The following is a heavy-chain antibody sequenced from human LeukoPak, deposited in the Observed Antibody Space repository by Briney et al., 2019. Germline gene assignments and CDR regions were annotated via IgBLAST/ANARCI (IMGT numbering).Heavy chain of an antibody. J-gene: IGHJ4*02. CDR1: GFTFSSYA. D-gene: IGHD3-22*01. CDR3: ASPGDSSGYYSYFDY. V-gene: IGHV3-30-3*01. Sequence: GRSLRLSCAASGFTFSSYAMHWVRQAPGKGLEWVAVISYDGSNKYYADSVKGRFTISRDNSKNTLYLQMNSLRAEDTAVYYCASPGDSSGYYSYFDYWGQGTLLTVSS. CDR2: ISYDGSNK.